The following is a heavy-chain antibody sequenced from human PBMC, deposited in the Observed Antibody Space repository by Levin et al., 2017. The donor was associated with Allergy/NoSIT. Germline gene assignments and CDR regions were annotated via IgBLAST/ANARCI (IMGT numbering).Heavy chain of an antibody. J-gene: IGHJ3*02. V-gene: IGHV3-21*01. Sequence: GESLKISCAASGFTFSSYSMNWVRQAPGKGLEWVSSISSSSSYIYYADSVKGRFTISRDNAKNSLYLQMNSLRAEDTAVYYCARGDHDAFDIWGQGTMVTVSS. CDR3: ARGDHDAFDI. CDR1: GFTFSSYS. CDR2: ISSSSSYI.